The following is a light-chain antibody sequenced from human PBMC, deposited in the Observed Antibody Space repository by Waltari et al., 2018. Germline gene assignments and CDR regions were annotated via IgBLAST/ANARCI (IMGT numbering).Light chain of an antibody. CDR1: QTVLYSSNNKNY. V-gene: IGKV4-1*01. Sequence: DIVMTQSLDSLAVSLGERVTINCKSSQTVLYSSNNKNYLAWYQQRPGQPPKLLIYWASTRESGVPDRFSGSGSGTDFTLTISSLQAEDVAVYYCQQYYSTLFTFGPGTKVDIK. J-gene: IGKJ3*01. CDR2: WAS. CDR3: QQYYSTLFT.